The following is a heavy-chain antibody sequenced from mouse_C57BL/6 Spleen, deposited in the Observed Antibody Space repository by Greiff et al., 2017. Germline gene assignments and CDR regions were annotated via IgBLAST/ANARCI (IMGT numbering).Heavy chain of an antibody. CDR3: ARPIYYGYGGGFAY. CDR2: INPSTGGT. J-gene: IGHJ3*01. CDR1: GYSFTGYY. Sequence: EVQLQQSGPELVKPGASVKISCKASGYSFTGYYMNWVKQSPEKSLEWIGEINPSTGGTTYNQKFKAKATLTVDKSSSTAYMQLKSLTSEDSAVYYCARPIYYGYGGGFAYWGQGTLVTVSA. D-gene: IGHD2-2*01. V-gene: IGHV1-42*01.